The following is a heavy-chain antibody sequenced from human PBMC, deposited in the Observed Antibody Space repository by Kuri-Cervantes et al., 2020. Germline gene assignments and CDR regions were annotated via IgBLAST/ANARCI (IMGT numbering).Heavy chain of an antibody. CDR3: ARGNGMGS. CDR1: GYTFPGYY. CDR2: INPTCSGT. Sequence: SVPVSCKASGYTFPGYYMHWVRQAPGQGLEWMGWINPTCSGTNYAQKFQGRVTITRDTSISTAYMELSRLRSDDTAVYYFARGNGMGSWGQGTLVTVSS. V-gene: IGHV1-2*02. J-gene: IGHJ5*02. D-gene: IGHD2-8*01.